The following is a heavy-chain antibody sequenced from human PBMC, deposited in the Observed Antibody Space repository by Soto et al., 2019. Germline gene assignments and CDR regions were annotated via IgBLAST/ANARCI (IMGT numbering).Heavy chain of an antibody. D-gene: IGHD5-12*01. CDR2: IIPILGTA. CDR1: GGTLSIYA. Sequence: PVKGACKASGGTLSIYAVSRRRKNPGQGLEWMGGIIPILGTANYAQKFQGRVTITADESTSTAYMELSSLRSEDTAVYYCARELSGYDSYFDYWGQGTLVTVSS. V-gene: IGHV1-69*13. J-gene: IGHJ4*02. CDR3: ARELSGYDSYFDY.